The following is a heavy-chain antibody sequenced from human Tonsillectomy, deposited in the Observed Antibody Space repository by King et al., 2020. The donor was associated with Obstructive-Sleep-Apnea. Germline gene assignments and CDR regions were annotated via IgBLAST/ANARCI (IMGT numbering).Heavy chain of an antibody. V-gene: IGHV5-10-1*03. Sequence: VQLVESGAEVKKPGESLRISCKGSGYSFTSYWISWVRQMPGKGLEWMGRIDPSDSYTNYSPSFQGHVTISADKSISTANLQWSSLKASDTAMYYCARYTGFNDAYYFDYWGQGTLVTVPS. D-gene: IGHD3-9*01. CDR1: GYSFTSYW. J-gene: IGHJ4*02. CDR2: IDPSDSYT. CDR3: ARYTGFNDAYYFDY.